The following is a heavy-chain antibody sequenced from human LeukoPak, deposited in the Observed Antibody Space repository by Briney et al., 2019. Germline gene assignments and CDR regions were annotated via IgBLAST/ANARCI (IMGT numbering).Heavy chain of an antibody. CDR1: GYTFTSYD. J-gene: IGHJ6*03. V-gene: IGHV1-8*01. Sequence: GASVKVSCKASGYTFTSYDINWVRQATGQGLEWMGWMNPNSGNTGYAQKFQGRVTMTRNTSISTAYMELSSLRSEDTAVYYCARGNSARQNSSGWYSYYYYYMDVWGKGTTVTVSS. D-gene: IGHD6-19*01. CDR2: MNPNSGNT. CDR3: ARGNSARQNSSGWYSYYYYYMDV.